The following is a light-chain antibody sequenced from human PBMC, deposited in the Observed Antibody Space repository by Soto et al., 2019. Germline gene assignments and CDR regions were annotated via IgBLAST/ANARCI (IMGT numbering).Light chain of an antibody. CDR1: HTISSW. CDR3: QQYNTYPT. J-gene: IGKJ5*01. CDR2: DAS. V-gene: IGKV1-5*01. Sequence: VSHTISSWLAWYQQKPGKAPKPLIYDASTLKTGVPSRFSGSGSGSEFNFTITGLQPDDFATYFCQQYNTYPTFGQGTRLEIK.